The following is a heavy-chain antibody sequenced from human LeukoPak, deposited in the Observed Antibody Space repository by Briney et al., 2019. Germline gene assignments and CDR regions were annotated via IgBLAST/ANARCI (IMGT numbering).Heavy chain of an antibody. V-gene: IGHV4-59*08. J-gene: IGHJ4*02. D-gene: IGHD2-8*02. CDR2: IYYTGST. Sequence: SKTLSLTCTVSGDSVSRSYWTWIRQPPGKGLEWIGYIYYTGSTKYNPSLKSRVTISLDTSKNQFSLKLSSVTAADTAVYYCARFFGGVPNWGQGTLVTVSS. CDR3: ARFFGGVPN. CDR1: GDSVSRSY.